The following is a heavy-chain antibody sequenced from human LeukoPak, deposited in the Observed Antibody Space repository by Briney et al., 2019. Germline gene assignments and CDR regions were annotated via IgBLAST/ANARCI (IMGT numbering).Heavy chain of an antibody. D-gene: IGHD3-16*02. Sequence: SETLSLTCTVSGYSISSGYYWGWIRQPPGKGLEWIGSIYHSGSIYYNPSLKSRVTISVDTSKNQFSLKLSSVTAADTAVYYCARSLYVWGSYRPFDYWGQGTLVTVSS. CDR3: ARSLYVWGSYRPFDY. J-gene: IGHJ4*02. CDR1: GYSISSGYY. CDR2: IYHSGSI. V-gene: IGHV4-38-2*02.